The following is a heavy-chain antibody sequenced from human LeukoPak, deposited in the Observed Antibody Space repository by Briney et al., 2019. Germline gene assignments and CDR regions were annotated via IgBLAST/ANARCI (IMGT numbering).Heavy chain of an antibody. Sequence: PGGALRLSFAASGFPFSSYSKNWVRQAPGKGLEGVSSISSSSSYIYYADSVKGRFTISRDNAKNSLYLQMNSLRAEDTAVYYCARRRSSGYLDYWGQGTLVTVSS. CDR3: ARRRSSGYLDY. CDR1: GFPFSSYS. J-gene: IGHJ4*02. V-gene: IGHV3-21*01. D-gene: IGHD3-22*01. CDR2: ISSSSSYI.